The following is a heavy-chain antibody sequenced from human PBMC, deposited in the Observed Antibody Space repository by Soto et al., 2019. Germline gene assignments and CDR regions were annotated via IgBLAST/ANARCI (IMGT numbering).Heavy chain of an antibody. D-gene: IGHD2-2*01. Sequence: SETLSLTCSVSGDSINSDKYYWGWIRQPPGKGLEWIGSIYFRGSTYYSPSLKSRVTISVDASKNLFSLKLSSVTAADTAVYYCARTYVTDVVVVPASKDYMDVWGKGTTVTVSS. J-gene: IGHJ6*03. CDR3: ARTYVTDVVVVPASKDYMDV. V-gene: IGHV4-39*01. CDR2: IYFRGST. CDR1: GDSINSDKYY.